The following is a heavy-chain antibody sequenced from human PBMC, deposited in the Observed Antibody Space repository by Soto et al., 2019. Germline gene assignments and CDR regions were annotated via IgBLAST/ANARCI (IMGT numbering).Heavy chain of an antibody. J-gene: IGHJ4*02. CDR3: ARGRTVRDYADDSSDYFYFFDY. D-gene: IGHD3-22*01. CDR2: VYYTGST. V-gene: IGHV4-59*01. Sequence: SETLSLTCTVSGDSISTFYWGWMRQSPGKELEWIGYVYYTGSTNYNPSLKSRVTISVDRSKNQFSLKLTSANAADTAVYYCARGRTVRDYADDSSDYFYFFDYWGQGTQVTVSS. CDR1: GDSISTFY.